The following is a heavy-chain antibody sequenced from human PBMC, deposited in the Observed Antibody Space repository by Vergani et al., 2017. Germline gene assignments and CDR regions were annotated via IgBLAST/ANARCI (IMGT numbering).Heavy chain of an antibody. D-gene: IGHD2-2*01. Sequence: QVQLVESGGGVVQPGRSLRLSCAASGFTFSSYGMHWVRQAPGKGLEWVAVISYDGSNKYYADSVKGRFTISRDNSKNTLYLQMNSLRAEDTAVYYCAKEGYCSRTSCYPLGRQNYYYYMDVWGKGTTVTVSS. CDR3: AKEGYCSRTSCYPLGRQNYYYYMDV. CDR2: ISYDGSNK. CDR1: GFTFSSYG. V-gene: IGHV3-30*18. J-gene: IGHJ6*03.